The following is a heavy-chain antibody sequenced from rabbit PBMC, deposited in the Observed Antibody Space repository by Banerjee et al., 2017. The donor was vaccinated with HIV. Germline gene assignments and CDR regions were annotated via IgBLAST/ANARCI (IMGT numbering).Heavy chain of an antibody. CDR3: ATDRGYIYTIWDL. D-gene: IGHD6-1*01. J-gene: IGHJ4*01. CDR1: GFTISSSYW. CDR2: IYAGSGST. V-gene: IGHV1S45*01. Sequence: QEQLEESGGDLVQPEGSLTLTCTASGFTISSSYWICWVRQAPGKGLEWIGCIYAGSGSTYYASWAKGRFTISKTSSTTVTLQMTSLTAADTATYFCATDRGYIYTIWDLWGPGTLVTVS.